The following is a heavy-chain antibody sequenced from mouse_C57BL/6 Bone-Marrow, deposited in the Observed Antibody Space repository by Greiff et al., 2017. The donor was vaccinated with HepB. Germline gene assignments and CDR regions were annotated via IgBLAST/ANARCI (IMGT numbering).Heavy chain of an antibody. D-gene: IGHD1-1*01. CDR1: GYTFTDYY. CDR2: INPYNGGT. Sequence: VHVKQSGPVLVKPGASVKMSCKASGYTFTDYYMNWVKQSHGKSLEWIGVINPYNGGTSYNQKFKGKATLTVDKSSSTAYMELNSLTSEDSAVYYCAIITTVGENAMDYWGQGTSVTVSS. V-gene: IGHV1-19*01. CDR3: AIITTVGENAMDY. J-gene: IGHJ4*01.